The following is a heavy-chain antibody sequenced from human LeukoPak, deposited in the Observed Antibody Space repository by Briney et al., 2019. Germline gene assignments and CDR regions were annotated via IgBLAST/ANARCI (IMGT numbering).Heavy chain of an antibody. CDR2: IYYSGST. D-gene: IGHD2-15*01. CDR3: AGRVHPGSTFDY. CDR1: GGSISSYY. Sequence: SETLSLTCTVSGGSISSYYWSWIRQPPGKGLEWIGYIYYSGSTNYNPSLKSRVTISVDTSKNQFSLKLSSVTAADTAVYYCAGRVHPGSTFDYWGQGTLVTVSS. V-gene: IGHV4-59*08. J-gene: IGHJ4*02.